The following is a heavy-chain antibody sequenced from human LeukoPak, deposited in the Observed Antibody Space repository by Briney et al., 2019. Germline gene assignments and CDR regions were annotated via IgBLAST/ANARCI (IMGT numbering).Heavy chain of an antibody. CDR1: GGSISSSSYY. CDR2: IYYSGST. D-gene: IGHD3-22*01. Sequence: PSETLSLTCTVSGGSISSSSYYWGWIRQPPGKGLEGIGSIYYSGSTYYNPSLKTRVTITEDTSKNHLSLKLSSLTTADTTVYYCARDPDGYDSSGYYYWGQGTLVTVSS. V-gene: IGHV4-39*07. CDR3: ARDPDGYDSSGYYY. J-gene: IGHJ4*02.